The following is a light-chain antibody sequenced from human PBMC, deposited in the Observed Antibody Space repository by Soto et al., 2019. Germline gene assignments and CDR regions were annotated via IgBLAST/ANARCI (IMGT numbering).Light chain of an antibody. CDR3: QQYGSAPIT. V-gene: IGKV3-20*01. J-gene: IGKJ5*01. Sequence: EVVLTQSPGTLSLSPGERATLSCRASQSVASSLLAWYQQKPGQAPRLLIYGASSRATGSPDRFSGSGSGTDFTLTISRLDTEDFAVYYWQQYGSAPITFGQGTRLEIK. CDR1: QSVASSL. CDR2: GAS.